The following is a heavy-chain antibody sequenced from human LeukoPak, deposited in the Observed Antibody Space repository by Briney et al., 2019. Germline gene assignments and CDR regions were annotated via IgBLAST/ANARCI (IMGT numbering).Heavy chain of an antibody. CDR1: GHTFTDYY. V-gene: IGHV1-69-2*01. J-gene: IGHJ4*02. Sequence: AAVKISCKVSGHTFTDYYMHWVPQARGKGLEWRGLVDSEDGETIYAEKFQGRVTITADTSTDTAYMELSSLRSEDTAVYYCATNCGGDLYYFDYWGQGTLVTVSS. CDR2: VDSEDGET. D-gene: IGHD2-21*02. CDR3: ATNCGGDLYYFDY.